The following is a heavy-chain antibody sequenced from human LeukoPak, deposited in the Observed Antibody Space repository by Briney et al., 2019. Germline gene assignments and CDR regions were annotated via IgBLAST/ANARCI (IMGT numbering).Heavy chain of an antibody. V-gene: IGHV4-59*01. D-gene: IGHD1-26*01. CDR3: ARDGASPV. CDR1: GGSIRRYY. CDR2: INYSGST. J-gene: IGHJ4*02. Sequence: SETLSLTCTVSGGSIRRYYWSWIRQPPGTGLEWIGYINYSGSTNYNPSLKSRVTISVDTSKNQFSLKVSSVTAADTAVYYCARDGASPVWGQGTLVTVSS.